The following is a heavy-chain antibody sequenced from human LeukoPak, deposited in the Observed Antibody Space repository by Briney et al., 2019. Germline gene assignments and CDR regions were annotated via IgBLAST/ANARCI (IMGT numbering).Heavy chain of an antibody. CDR2: IRYDGSNK. D-gene: IGHD6-13*01. CDR3: AKGRSITAAPYYMDV. Sequence: GGSLRLSCAASGFIFSNYGMHWVRQAPGKGLEWVTFIRYDGSNKYYADSVKGRFSISRDNSKNTLYLQMNSLRGEDTAVYYCAKGRSITAAPYYMDVWGKGTTVTISS. CDR1: GFIFSNYG. J-gene: IGHJ6*03. V-gene: IGHV3-30*02.